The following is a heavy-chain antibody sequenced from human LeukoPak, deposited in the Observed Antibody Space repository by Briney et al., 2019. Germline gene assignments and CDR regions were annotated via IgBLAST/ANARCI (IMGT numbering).Heavy chain of an antibody. CDR3: AKDIGWLQWTERTAFDI. CDR2: INPNSGGT. V-gene: IGHV1-2*02. J-gene: IGHJ3*02. Sequence: ASVKVSCKASGYTFTGYYMHWVRQAPGQGLEWMGWINPNSGGTNYAQKFQGRVTMTRDTSISTAYMELSRLRAEDTALYYCAKDIGWLQWTERTAFDIWGQGTMVTVSS. D-gene: IGHD5-24*01. CDR1: GYTFTGYY.